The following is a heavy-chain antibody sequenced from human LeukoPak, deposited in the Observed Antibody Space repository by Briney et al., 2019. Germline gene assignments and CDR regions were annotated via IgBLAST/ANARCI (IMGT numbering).Heavy chain of an antibody. Sequence: GESLKISCKGSGYSFTSYWIGWVRQMPGKGLEWMGIIYPGDSDTRYSPSFQGQVTISADKSISTAYLQWSSLKASDTAMYYFARPPYYYDSSGYPGDAFEIWGQGTMVTVSS. J-gene: IGHJ3*02. D-gene: IGHD3-22*01. CDR3: ARPPYYYDSSGYPGDAFEI. CDR2: IYPGDSDT. V-gene: IGHV5-51*01. CDR1: GYSFTSYW.